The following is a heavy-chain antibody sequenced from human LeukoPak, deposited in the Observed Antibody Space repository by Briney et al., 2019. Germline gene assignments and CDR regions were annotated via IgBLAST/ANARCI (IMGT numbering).Heavy chain of an antibody. Sequence: PSETLSLTCTLSGASISSYYWRWIRQPAGEGLEWIGRIHTSVSTNYNPSLKSRVTMPVDTSKNQFSLNLGSVTAADTPGYYCARDRYYYDSSGYYRLDYWGQGTLVTVSS. CDR3: ARDRYYYDSSGYYRLDY. CDR2: IHTSVST. V-gene: IGHV4-4*07. D-gene: IGHD3-22*01. CDR1: GASISSYY. J-gene: IGHJ4*02.